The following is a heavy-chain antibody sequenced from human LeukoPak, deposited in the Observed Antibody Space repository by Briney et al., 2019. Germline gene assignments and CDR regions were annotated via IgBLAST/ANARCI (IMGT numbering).Heavy chain of an antibody. J-gene: IGHJ6*02. V-gene: IGHV3-11*05. CDR2: ISTSSYT. CDR3: ARGHYGMDV. Sequence: KPGGSLRLSCAASGFTFSDYYMSWIRQAPGKGLEWVSYISTSSYTDYADSVKGRFTISRDNAKNSVYLQMNSLRAEDTAVYYCARGHYGMDVWGQGTTVTVSS. CDR1: GFTFSDYY.